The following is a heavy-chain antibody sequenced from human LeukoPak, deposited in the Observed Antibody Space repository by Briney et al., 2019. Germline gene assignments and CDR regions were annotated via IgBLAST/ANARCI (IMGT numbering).Heavy chain of an antibody. Sequence: SETLSLTCTVSGGSISSYYWSWIRQPPGKGLEWIGYIYYSGSTNYNPSLKSRVTISVDTSKNQFSLKLSSVTAADTAVYYCARERYSYGYPSHYYYMDVWGKGTTVTISS. CDR1: GGSISSYY. CDR3: ARERYSYGYPSHYYYMDV. V-gene: IGHV4-59*01. CDR2: IYYSGST. J-gene: IGHJ6*03. D-gene: IGHD5-18*01.